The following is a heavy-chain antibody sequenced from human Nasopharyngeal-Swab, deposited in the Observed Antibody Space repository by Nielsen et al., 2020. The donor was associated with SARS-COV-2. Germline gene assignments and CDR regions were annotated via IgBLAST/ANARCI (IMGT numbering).Heavy chain of an antibody. Sequence: GESLKISCAASGFTFSSYAMHWVRQAPGKGLEWVAVISYDGSNKYYADSVKGRFTISRDNSKNTLYLQMNSLRAEDTAVYYCAKDLSSGWLAAEYFQHWGQGTLVTVSS. V-gene: IGHV3-30*04. CDR1: GFTFSSYA. J-gene: IGHJ1*01. CDR3: AKDLSSGWLAAEYFQH. CDR2: ISYDGSNK. D-gene: IGHD6-19*01.